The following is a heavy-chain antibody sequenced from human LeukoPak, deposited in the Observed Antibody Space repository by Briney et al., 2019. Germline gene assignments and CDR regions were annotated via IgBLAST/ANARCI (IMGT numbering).Heavy chain of an antibody. J-gene: IGHJ5*02. CDR2: MYAGGDT. CDR1: GFTVSDNY. V-gene: IGHV3-53*01. Sequence: GGSLRLSCAASGFTVSDNYMSWVRQAPGKGLEWVSVMYAGGDTFYANSVKGRFTFSRDISKNTLYLQMNGLRTEDTAMYYCARDAPQVPAAGVLASWGQGTLVTVSS. CDR3: ARDAPQVPAAGVLAS. D-gene: IGHD6-13*01.